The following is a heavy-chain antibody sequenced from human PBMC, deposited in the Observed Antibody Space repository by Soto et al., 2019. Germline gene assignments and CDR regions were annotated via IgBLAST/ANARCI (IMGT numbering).Heavy chain of an antibody. CDR3: ARPSVVVTATIAEDAFDI. D-gene: IGHD2-21*02. V-gene: IGHV1-69*13. Sequence: SVKVSCKASGGTFSSYAISWVRQAPGQGLEWMGGIIPIFGTANYAQKFQGRVTITADESTSTAYMELSSLRSEDTAVYYCARPSVVVTATIAEDAFDIWGQGTMVTVS. J-gene: IGHJ3*02. CDR2: IIPIFGTA. CDR1: GGTFSSYA.